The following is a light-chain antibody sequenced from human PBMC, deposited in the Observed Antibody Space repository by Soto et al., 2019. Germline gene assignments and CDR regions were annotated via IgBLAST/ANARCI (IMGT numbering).Light chain of an antibody. CDR3: CSYTTSSTYV. J-gene: IGLJ1*01. CDR2: DVN. CDR1: SSDVGSDYNY. V-gene: IGLV2-14*03. Sequence: QSVLTQPASVSGSPGQSIAISCTGTSSDVGSDYNYVSWYQQHPGKAPKLMVYDVNTRPSGVSNRFSGSKSGTTASLTISGLQAEDEADYYCCSYTTSSTYVFGTGTTVTVL.